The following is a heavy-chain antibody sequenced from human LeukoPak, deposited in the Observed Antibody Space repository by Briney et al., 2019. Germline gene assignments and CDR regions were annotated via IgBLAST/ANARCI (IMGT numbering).Heavy chain of an antibody. J-gene: IGHJ4*02. CDR1: GFAFNNYA. D-gene: IGHD1-26*01. Sequence: PGGSLRLSCAASGFAFNNYAMTWVRQAPGKGLEWVSNINDNGGQRHYADSVKGRFTISRDNSKNMMFLQMDSLRAEDTAVYCCAKTQWKVGATDYFDYWGQGILVTVSS. CDR3: AKTQWKVGATDYFDY. V-gene: IGHV3-23*01. CDR2: INDNGGQR.